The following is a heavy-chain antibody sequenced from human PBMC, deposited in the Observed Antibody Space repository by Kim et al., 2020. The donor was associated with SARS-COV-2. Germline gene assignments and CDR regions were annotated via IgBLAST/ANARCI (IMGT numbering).Heavy chain of an antibody. CDR3: TTQGYCSGGSCY. V-gene: IGHV3-15*01. D-gene: IGHD2-15*01. J-gene: IGHJ4*02. Sequence: DYAAPVKGRFTISRDDSKNTLYLQMNSLKTEDTAVYYCTTQGYCSGGSCYWGQGTLVTVSS.